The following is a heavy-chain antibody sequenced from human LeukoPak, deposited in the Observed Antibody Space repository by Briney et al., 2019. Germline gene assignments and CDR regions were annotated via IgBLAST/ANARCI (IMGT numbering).Heavy chain of an antibody. J-gene: IGHJ5*02. CDR1: GGSISSYY. Sequence: SETLSLTCTVSGGSISSYYWSWIRQPPGKGLEWIGEINHSGSTNYNPSLKSRVTISVDTSKNQFSLKLSSVTAADTAVYYCARDSPIYGSGKLGWFDPWGQGTLVTVSS. CDR3: ARDSPIYGSGKLGWFDP. V-gene: IGHV4-34*01. D-gene: IGHD3-10*01. CDR2: INHSGST.